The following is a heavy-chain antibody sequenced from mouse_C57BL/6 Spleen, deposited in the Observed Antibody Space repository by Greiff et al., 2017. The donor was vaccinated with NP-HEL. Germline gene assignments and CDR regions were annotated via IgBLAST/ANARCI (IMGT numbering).Heavy chain of an antibody. V-gene: IGHV5-16*01. CDR1: GFTFSDYY. D-gene: IGHD2-2*01. J-gene: IGHJ2*01. CDR2: INYDGSST. Sequence: EVQRVESEGGLVQPGSSMKLSCTASGFTFSDYYMAWVRQVPEKGLEWVANINYDGSSTYYLDSLKSRFIISRDNAKNILYLQMSSLKSEDTATYYCARDGYDDPFDYWGQGTTLTVSS. CDR3: ARDGYDDPFDY.